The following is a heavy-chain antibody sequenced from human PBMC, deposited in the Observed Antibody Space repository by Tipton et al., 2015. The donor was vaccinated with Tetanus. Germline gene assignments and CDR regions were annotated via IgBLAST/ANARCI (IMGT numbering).Heavy chain of an antibody. D-gene: IGHD3-22*01. J-gene: IGHJ4*02. CDR3: ARDFSSGGDYFDY. Sequence: SLRLSCAASGFTVSSNYMSWVRQAPGKGLEWVSVIYSGGSTYYADSVTGRFTISRDNSKNTLYLQMNSLRAEDTAVYYCARDFSSGGDYFDYWGQGTLVTVSS. V-gene: IGHV3-53*01. CDR2: IYSGGST. CDR1: GFTVSSNY.